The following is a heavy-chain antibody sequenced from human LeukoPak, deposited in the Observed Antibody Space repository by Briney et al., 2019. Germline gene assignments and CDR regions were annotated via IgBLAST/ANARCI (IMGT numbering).Heavy chain of an antibody. CDR2: IRSDGSNK. J-gene: IGHJ4*02. CDR1: GFTFSSYA. CDR3: ARRGYCSSTSCYPFDY. Sequence: GGSLRLSCAASGFTFSSYAMHWVRQAPGKGLEWVAFIRSDGSNKYYADSVKGRFTISRDNAKNSLYLQMNSLRAEDTAVYYCARRGYCSSTSCYPFDYWGQGTLVTVSS. V-gene: IGHV3-30*02. D-gene: IGHD2-2*01.